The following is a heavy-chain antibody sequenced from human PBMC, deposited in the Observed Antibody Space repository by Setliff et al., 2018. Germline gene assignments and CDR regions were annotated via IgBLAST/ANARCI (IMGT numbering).Heavy chain of an antibody. J-gene: IGHJ6*03. CDR1: GYTFTNYG. CDR3: ARGALVLQFLEWLPRFYYMDV. V-gene: IGHV1-18*01. Sequence: ASVKVSCKASGYTFTNYGISWVRQAPGQGLEWMGWISASNGNTNSAQKLQGRVTMTTDTSTSTAYMELRSLRSDDTAVYYCARGALVLQFLEWLPRFYYMDVWGKGTTVTVSS. CDR2: ISASNGNT. D-gene: IGHD3-3*01.